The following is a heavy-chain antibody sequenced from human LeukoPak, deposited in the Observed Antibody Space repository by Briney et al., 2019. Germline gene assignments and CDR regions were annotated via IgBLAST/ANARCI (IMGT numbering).Heavy chain of an antibody. J-gene: IGHJ4*02. CDR2: VSSNGNP. Sequence: SETLSLTCTVSGDSIRGSFYYWAWIRQSPRKGLEWSGSVSSNGNPDYSPSLRSRVTISVDTSKNQFSLKLSSVTAADTAVYYCARAPYDSSGYYLFDYWGQGTLVTVSS. CDR1: GDSIRGSFYY. V-gene: IGHV4-39*07. D-gene: IGHD3-22*01. CDR3: ARAPYDSSGYYLFDY.